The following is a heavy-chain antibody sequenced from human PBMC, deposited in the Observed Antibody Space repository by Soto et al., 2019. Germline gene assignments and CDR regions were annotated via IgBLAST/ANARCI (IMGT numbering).Heavy chain of an antibody. Sequence: VGPLRLSCAAAGVHCSDSYMSLIRKDQGKGLEWISYITFSGNTVYYADSLKGRFTISRDNAKNSLYLQMNRLRAEDTAVYYCARVSWREKYGMDVWVHGTTVTVSS. V-gene: IGHV3-11*01. CDR2: ITFSGNTV. J-gene: IGHJ6*02. CDR1: GVHCSDSY. CDR3: ARVSWREKYGMDV.